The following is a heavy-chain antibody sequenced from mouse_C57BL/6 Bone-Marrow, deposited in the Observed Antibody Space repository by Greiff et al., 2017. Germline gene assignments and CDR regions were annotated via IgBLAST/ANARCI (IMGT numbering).Heavy chain of an antibody. V-gene: IGHV1-69*01. CDR3: ARGMDD. J-gene: IGHJ4*01. CDR2: IDPSDSYK. Sequence: QVQLQQPGAELVMPGASVKLSCKASGYTFTSYWMHWVKQRPGQGLEWIGEIDPSDSYKNYNQKFEGKSTLTVDKSSSTAYMQLSSLTSEDSAIYYCARGMDDWGQGTAVTVAS. CDR1: GYTFTSYW.